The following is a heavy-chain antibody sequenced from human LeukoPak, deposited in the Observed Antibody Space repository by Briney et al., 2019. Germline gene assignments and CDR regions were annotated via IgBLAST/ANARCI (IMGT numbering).Heavy chain of an antibody. CDR1: GFTFSSYA. D-gene: IGHD3-22*01. V-gene: IGHV3-23*01. J-gene: IGHJ6*02. CDR3: AKVLRITMIVVVSDPYYYGMDV. CDR2: ISGSGGST. Sequence: PGGSLRLSYAASGFTFSSYAMSGVRQAPGKGLEWVSAISGSGGSTYYADSVKGRFTISRDNSKNTLYLQMNSLRAEDTAVYYCAKVLRITMIVVVSDPYYYGMDVWGQGTTVTVSS.